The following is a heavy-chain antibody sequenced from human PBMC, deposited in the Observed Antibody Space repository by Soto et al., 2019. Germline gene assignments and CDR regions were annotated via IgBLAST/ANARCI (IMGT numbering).Heavy chain of an antibody. V-gene: IGHV4-61*01. CDR3: XRDQYDFRSGSYYYAMEV. CDR1: GGSVSSESHY. J-gene: IGHJ6*02. D-gene: IGHD3-3*01. Sequence: PSETLSLTCTVSGGSVSSESHYWSWIRQTPGKGLEWIGYIYYTGSTNYNPSLKGRVTMSVDTSRDQVSLRLRSVTRADTAVYYCXRDQYDFRSGSYYYAMEVWGQGTKVTVS. CDR2: IYYTGST.